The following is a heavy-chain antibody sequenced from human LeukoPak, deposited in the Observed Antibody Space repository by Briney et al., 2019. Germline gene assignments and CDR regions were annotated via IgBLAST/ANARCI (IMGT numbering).Heavy chain of an antibody. CDR1: GFTFSSYA. CDR2: ISGSGGST. J-gene: IGHJ4*01. Sequence: AGGSLRLSCAASGFTFSSYAMSWVRQAPGKGLEWVAAISGSGGSTYYADSVKGRFTISRDNSKNTLYLQMNSLRAEDTAVYYCALRFGESSGGYFDYWGHGTLVTVSS. D-gene: IGHD3-10*01. CDR3: ALRFGESSGGYFDY. V-gene: IGHV3-23*01.